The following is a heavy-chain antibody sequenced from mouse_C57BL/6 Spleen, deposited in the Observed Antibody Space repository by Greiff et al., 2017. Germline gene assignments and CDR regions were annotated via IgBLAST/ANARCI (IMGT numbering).Heavy chain of an antibody. Sequence: EVKLVESGGDLVKPGGSLKLSCAASGFTFSSYGMSWVRQTPDKRLEWVATISSGGSYTYYPASVKGRFTISRDNAKNTLYLQMSSLKSEDTAMYYCARGKRSYAMDYWGQGTSVTVSS. CDR1: GFTFSSYG. V-gene: IGHV5-6*01. CDR3: ARGKRSYAMDY. D-gene: IGHD1-1*01. J-gene: IGHJ4*01. CDR2: ISSGGSYT.